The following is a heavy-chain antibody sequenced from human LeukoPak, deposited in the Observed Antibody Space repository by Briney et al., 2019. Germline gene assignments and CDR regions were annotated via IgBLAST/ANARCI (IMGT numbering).Heavy chain of an antibody. Sequence: QPGVSLRLSCVASGFTFDDYDMHWVRQVPGKGLEWVSGISYNSGTIGYADSVKGRFTISRDNAKNSLYLQMSRLRVEDTALYYCASLCVSGTYRVTNDAFDIWGQGTMVTVSS. CDR1: GFTFDDYD. J-gene: IGHJ3*02. V-gene: IGHV3-9*01. D-gene: IGHD3-10*01. CDR3: ASLCVSGTYRVTNDAFDI. CDR2: ISYNSGTI.